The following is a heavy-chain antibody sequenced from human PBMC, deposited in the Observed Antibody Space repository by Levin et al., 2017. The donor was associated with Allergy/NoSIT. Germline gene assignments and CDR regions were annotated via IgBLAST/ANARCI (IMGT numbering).Heavy chain of an antibody. CDR3: AKDLYGDYAGPFDY. J-gene: IGHJ4*02. CDR1: GFTFDDYA. D-gene: IGHD4-17*01. V-gene: IGHV3-9*01. CDR2: ISWNSGSI. Sequence: LSLTCAASGFTFDDYAMHWVRQAPGKGLEWVSGISWNSGSIGYADSVKGRFTISRDNAKNSLYLQMNSLRAEDTALYYCAKDLYGDYAGPFDYWGQGTLVTVSS.